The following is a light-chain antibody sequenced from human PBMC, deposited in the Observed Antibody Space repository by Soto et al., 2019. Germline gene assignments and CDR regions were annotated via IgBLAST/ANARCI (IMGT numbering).Light chain of an antibody. V-gene: IGLV2-14*01. CDR3: SSYTSSSTLPYG. Sequence: QSALTQPASVSGSPGQSITISCTGTSSDVGGYNYVSWYQQHPGKAPKLMIYEVSNRPSGVSNRFSGSKSGNTASLTISGLKDQDEADYYCSSYTSSSTLPYGFGAGTKATVL. J-gene: IGLJ1*01. CDR1: SSDVGGYNY. CDR2: EVS.